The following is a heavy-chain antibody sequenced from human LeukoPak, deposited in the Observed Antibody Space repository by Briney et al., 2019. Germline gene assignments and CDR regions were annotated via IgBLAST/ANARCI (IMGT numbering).Heavy chain of an antibody. J-gene: IGHJ6*03. CDR3: AGQRGYSYGYGDYYYYMDV. CDR1: GGSISSSSYY. D-gene: IGHD5-18*01. V-gene: IGHV4-39*07. Sequence: SETLSLTCTVSGGSISSSSYYWGWIRQPPGKGLEWIGSIYYSGSTYYNPSLKSRVTISVDTSKNQFSLKLSSVTAADTAVYYCAGQRGYSYGYGDYYYYMDVWGKGTTVTISS. CDR2: IYYSGST.